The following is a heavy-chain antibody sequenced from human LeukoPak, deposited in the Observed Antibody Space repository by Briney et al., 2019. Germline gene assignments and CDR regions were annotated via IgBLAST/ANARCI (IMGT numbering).Heavy chain of an antibody. Sequence: GASVKVSCKASGYPFTSYYMHWLRPAPGQGLEWMGWINFSGGTKYAEKLRGRVTMTRDTSMATAYMELTTLTSDDTAVYYCARDLRLFDYWGQGTLITVSS. J-gene: IGHJ4*02. D-gene: IGHD3-3*01. V-gene: IGHV1-2*02. CDR2: INFSGGT. CDR1: GYPFTSYY. CDR3: ARDLRLFDY.